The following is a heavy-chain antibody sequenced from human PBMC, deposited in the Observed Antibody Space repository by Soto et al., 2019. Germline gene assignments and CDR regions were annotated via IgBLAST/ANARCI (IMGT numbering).Heavy chain of an antibody. J-gene: IGHJ5*02. CDR3: ARHSEVARLPGFDP. D-gene: IGHD2-15*01. V-gene: IGHV4-59*08. CDR2: IYYNGIT. Sequence: SETLSLTCTVAGGSISSYYWSWIRQPPGKGLEWIGFIYYNGITKYNPYLKGRVTMSVDTSKNQISLELISVTAADTAIYYCARHSEVARLPGFDPWGQGTLVTVSS. CDR1: GGSISSYY.